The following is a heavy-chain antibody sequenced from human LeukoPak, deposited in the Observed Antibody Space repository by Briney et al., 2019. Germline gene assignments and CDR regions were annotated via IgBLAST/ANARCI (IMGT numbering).Heavy chain of an antibody. CDR1: GFTFSSYE. CDR3: ARVQREDSPYFDY. CDR2: ISSSGSTI. J-gene: IGHJ4*02. D-gene: IGHD3-22*01. V-gene: IGHV3-48*03. Sequence: PGGSLRLSCAASGFTFSSYEMNWVRQAPGKGLEWVPYISSSGSTIYYADSVKGRFTISRDNAKNSLYLQMNSLRAEDTAVYYCARVQREDSPYFDYWGQGTLVTVSS.